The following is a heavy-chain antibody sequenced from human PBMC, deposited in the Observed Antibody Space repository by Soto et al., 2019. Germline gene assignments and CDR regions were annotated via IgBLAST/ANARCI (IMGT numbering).Heavy chain of an antibody. V-gene: IGHV3-23*01. CDR3: AKRGGYDYVWKSYRPDS. CDR2: LSGSGGDT. D-gene: IGHD3-16*02. Sequence: GGSLRLSCVASGFTFSSYAMSWVRQAPGKGLEWVSTLSGSGGDTYYADSVNGRFTISRDKSKNTLYLQMDRLRVEDTAVYYCAKRGGYDYVWKSYRPDSWGQGTLVTVSS. CDR1: GFTFSSYA. J-gene: IGHJ4*02.